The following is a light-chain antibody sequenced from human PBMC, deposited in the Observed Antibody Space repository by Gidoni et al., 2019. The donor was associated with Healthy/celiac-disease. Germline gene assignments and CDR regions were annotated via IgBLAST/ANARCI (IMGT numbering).Light chain of an antibody. CDR2: DAS. V-gene: IGKV1-33*01. CDR3: QQYDNLPIT. CDR1: QHISNY. Sequence: DIHMIQSPSSLSASVGDRVTITCKESQHISNYLNWYQQKQGKAPTLLIYDASNMETGVPSSFSGSGTGTDFTFTISSLQHEDIATYYCQQYDNLPITFGPGTKVDIK. J-gene: IGKJ3*01.